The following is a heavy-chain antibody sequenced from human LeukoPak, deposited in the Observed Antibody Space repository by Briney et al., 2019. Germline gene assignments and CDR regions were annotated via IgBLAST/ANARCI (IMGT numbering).Heavy chain of an antibody. D-gene: IGHD1-26*01. V-gene: IGHV1-2*02. CDR1: GYTFTGYY. Sequence: GASVKVSCKASGYTFTGYYMHWVRQAPGQGLEWMGWINPNNGDTKYAQKFQGRVTMTTDTSISTAYMELSRLKSDDTAVYYCARDQIMGNTSYNWFEPWGQGTQVTFSS. CDR3: ARDQIMGNTSYNWFEP. CDR2: INPNNGDT. J-gene: IGHJ5*02.